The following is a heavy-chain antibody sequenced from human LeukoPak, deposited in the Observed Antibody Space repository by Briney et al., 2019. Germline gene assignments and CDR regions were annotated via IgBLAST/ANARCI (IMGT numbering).Heavy chain of an antibody. CDR3: ARGAWLAADLDY. Sequence: ASVKVSCKASGYTFTSYYMHWVRQAPGQGLEWMGWISAYNGNTNYAQKLQGRVTMTTDTSTSTAYMELRSLRSDDTAVYYCARGAWLAADLDYWGQGTLVTVSS. V-gene: IGHV1-18*04. CDR1: GYTFTSYY. D-gene: IGHD6-25*01. J-gene: IGHJ4*02. CDR2: ISAYNGNT.